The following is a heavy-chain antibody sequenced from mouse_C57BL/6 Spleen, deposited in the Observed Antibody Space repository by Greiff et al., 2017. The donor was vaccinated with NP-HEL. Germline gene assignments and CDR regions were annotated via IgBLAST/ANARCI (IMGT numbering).Heavy chain of an antibody. CDR1: GFSLTSYG. V-gene: IGHV2-2*01. CDR3: ARKGDDGYYEHFDV. J-gene: IGHJ1*03. Sequence: VQRVESGPGLVQPSQSLSITCTVSGFSLTSYGVHWVRQSPGKGLEWLGVIWSGGSTDYNAAFISRLSISKDNSKSQVFFKMNSLQADDTAIYYCARKGDDGYYEHFDVWGTGTTVTVSS. D-gene: IGHD2-3*01. CDR2: IWSGGST.